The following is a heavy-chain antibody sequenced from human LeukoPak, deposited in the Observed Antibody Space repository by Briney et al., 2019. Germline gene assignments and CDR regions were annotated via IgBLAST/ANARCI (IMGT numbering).Heavy chain of an antibody. CDR3: AKASWELDGGYYFDY. V-gene: IGHV3-23*01. CDR2: ISGSGGST. D-gene: IGHD1-26*01. CDR1: GFTFSSYA. J-gene: IGHJ4*02. Sequence: PGGSLRLSCAASGFTFSSYAMLWLRQAPGKGLERFSAISGSGGSTHYADSVKGRFTISRDNSKNTLYLQMNSLRAEDTAVYYCAKASWELDGGYYFDYWGQGTLVTVSS.